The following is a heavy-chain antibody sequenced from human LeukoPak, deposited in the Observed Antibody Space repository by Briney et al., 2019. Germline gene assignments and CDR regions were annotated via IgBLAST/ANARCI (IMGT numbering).Heavy chain of an antibody. Sequence: GGSLRLSCAASGFIFSSHAMHWVRQAPGKGLEWVAVIQYDGSEKRYADSVKGRFTVSRDNSKNTLYPQMDSLTAEDTAVYHCAKDLTGAYCSDYWGQGTLVTVSS. J-gene: IGHJ4*02. CDR3: AKDLTGAYCSDY. V-gene: IGHV3-30-3*01. CDR1: GFIFSSHA. CDR2: IQYDGSEK. D-gene: IGHD3-9*01.